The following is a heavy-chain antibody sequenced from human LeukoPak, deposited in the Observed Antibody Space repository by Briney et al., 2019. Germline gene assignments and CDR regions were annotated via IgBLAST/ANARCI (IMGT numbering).Heavy chain of an antibody. Sequence: PGGSLRLSCAASGFTFRSHVMSWVRQAPGKGLEWVSAISGSGGSTYYADSVKGRFTISRDNSKNTLYLQINSLRAEDTAVYYCASRPSGDYPYFDYWGQGTLVTVSP. CDR2: ISGSGGST. V-gene: IGHV3-23*01. CDR3: ASRPSGDYPYFDY. CDR1: GFTFRSHV. J-gene: IGHJ4*02. D-gene: IGHD4-17*01.